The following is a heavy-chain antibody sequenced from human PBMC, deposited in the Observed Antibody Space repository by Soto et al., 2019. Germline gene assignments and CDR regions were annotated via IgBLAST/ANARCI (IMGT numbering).Heavy chain of an antibody. CDR3: AKEIVGVTFDY. D-gene: IGHD1-26*01. CDR1: GFTFTSYG. CDR2: ISYDGSNK. Sequence: GGSLRLSCVPSGFTFTSYGMHWVRQAPGKGLEWVAVISYDGSNKYYADSVKGRFTISRDKSKNTLYLQMNSLRAEDTAVYYCAKEIVGVTFDYWGQGT. J-gene: IGHJ4*02. V-gene: IGHV3-30*18.